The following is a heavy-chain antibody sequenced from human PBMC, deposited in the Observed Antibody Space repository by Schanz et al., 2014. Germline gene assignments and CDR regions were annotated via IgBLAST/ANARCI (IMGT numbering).Heavy chain of an antibody. J-gene: IGHJ5*02. D-gene: IGHD5-12*01. CDR3: ARGPLGTSP. CDR1: GYTFSNDD. Sequence: QVQLVQSGAELRKPGTSVKVSCKTSGYTFSNDDISWVRQAPGQGLEWMGRIISILGIPNYAQKFQGRVTFTADKSTSTAYMELSSLKSEDTAVYYCARGPLGTSPWGQGTLXTVSS. V-gene: IGHV1-69*09. CDR2: IISILGIP.